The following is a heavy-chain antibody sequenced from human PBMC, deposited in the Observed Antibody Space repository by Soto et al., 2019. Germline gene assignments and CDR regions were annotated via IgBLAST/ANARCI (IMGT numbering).Heavy chain of an antibody. CDR3: ALLCSSTAPTPFYS. J-gene: IGHJ5*01. Sequence: PGESLKISCKGSGYSFTSYWIGWVRQMPGKGLEWMGIIYPGDSDTRYSPSFQGQVTISADKSISTAYLQWSSLKASDTAMYYCALLCSSTAPTPFYSCAQRTLLPISS. V-gene: IGHV5-51*01. CDR2: IYPGDSDT. CDR1: GYSFTSYW. D-gene: IGHD6-6*01.